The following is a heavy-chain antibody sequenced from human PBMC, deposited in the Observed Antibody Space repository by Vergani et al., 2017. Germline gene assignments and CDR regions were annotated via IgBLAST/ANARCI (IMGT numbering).Heavy chain of an antibody. J-gene: IGHJ6*03. CDR3: ARVNTETNGHLYYYYYMDV. D-gene: IGHD4-11*01. Sequence: QVQLQQWGGGLLKPSETLSLTCVVNGGSFTSYHWTWIRQSPGEGLEWVGDIDHTGRPDYNPSLKSRLTMSVDKSRNQFSLTFNSVTYTDTAIYFCARVNTETNGHLYYYYYMDVWGQGTAVTVS. V-gene: IGHV4-34*01. CDR1: GGSFTSYH. CDR2: IDHTGRP.